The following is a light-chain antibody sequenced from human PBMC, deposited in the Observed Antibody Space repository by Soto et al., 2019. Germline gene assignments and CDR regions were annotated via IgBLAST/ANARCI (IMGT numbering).Light chain of an antibody. CDR1: NIGSKS. J-gene: IGLJ3*02. V-gene: IGLV3-21*02. Sequence: SYALTQPPSVSVAPGQTARLTCAGNNIGSKSVHWYQQRPGQAPVLVVYDDSGRPSGIPERFSGTNSGSTATLTISRVEGGDEADYFCQVWDISSDHVVFGGGTKGTVL. CDR2: DDS. CDR3: QVWDISSDHVV.